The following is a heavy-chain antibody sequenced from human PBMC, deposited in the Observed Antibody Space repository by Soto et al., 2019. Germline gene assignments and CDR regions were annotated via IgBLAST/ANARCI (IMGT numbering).Heavy chain of an antibody. V-gene: IGHV1-46*01. D-gene: IGHD2-15*01. CDR2: INPSGGST. J-gene: IGHJ6*02. CDR3: ARDRVAATPYYYYGMDV. CDR1: GYTFTSYY. Sequence: ASVKVSCKASGYTFTSYYMHWVRQVPGQGLEWMGIINPSGGSTSYAQKFQGRVTMTRDTSTSTVYMELSSLRSEDTAVYYCARDRVAATPYYYYGMDVWGQGTTVTVSS.